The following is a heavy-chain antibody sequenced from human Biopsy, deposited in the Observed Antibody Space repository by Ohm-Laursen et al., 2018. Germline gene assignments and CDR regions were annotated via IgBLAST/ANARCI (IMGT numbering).Heavy chain of an antibody. V-gene: IGHV1-24*01. D-gene: IGHD1-1*01. CDR3: AADINVWNVNY. CDR1: GYTLNELS. CDR2: FAPENGKI. J-gene: IGHJ4*02. Sequence: VASAKASCKVSGYTLNELSMHWARQVPGKGLEWMGGFAPENGKIVYAQNFQARVSLTEDTSTDTAYMELRSLRSEDTAVYYCAADINVWNVNYWGQGTQVTVSS.